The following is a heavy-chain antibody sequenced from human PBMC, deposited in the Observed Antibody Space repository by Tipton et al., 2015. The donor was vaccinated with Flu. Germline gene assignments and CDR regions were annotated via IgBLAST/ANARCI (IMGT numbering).Heavy chain of an antibody. Sequence: TLSLTCTVSGDSLTNGRYWDWVRQPPGKGLEWIGNIHHRGSTYYSPPLKSRVTISMDTSKNQFSLPLISVTAADTAIYYCARDRPYGDFSETLDYWGQGMLVTISS. V-gene: IGHV4-38-2*02. J-gene: IGHJ4*02. CDR1: GDSLTNGRY. CDR2: IHHRGST. D-gene: IGHD4-17*01. CDR3: ARDRPYGDFSETLDY.